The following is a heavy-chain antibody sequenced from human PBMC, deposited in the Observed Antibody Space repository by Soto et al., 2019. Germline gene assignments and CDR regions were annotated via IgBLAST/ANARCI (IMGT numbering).Heavy chain of an antibody. CDR1: GYTFTGYY. V-gene: IGHV1-2*02. CDR2: INPNSDGT. D-gene: IGHD6-13*01. Sequence: ASVKVSCKASGYTFTGYYMHWVRQAPGQGLEWMGWINPNSDGTNYAQKFQGRVTMTRDTSISTAYMELSRLRSDDTAVYYCARELAAAGYYYGMDVWGQGTTVTVSS. J-gene: IGHJ6*02. CDR3: ARELAAAGYYYGMDV.